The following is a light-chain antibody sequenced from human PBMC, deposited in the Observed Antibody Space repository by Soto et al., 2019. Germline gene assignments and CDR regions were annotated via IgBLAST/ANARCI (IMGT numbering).Light chain of an antibody. CDR2: EVN. CDR3: NSYTSRYTFV. V-gene: IGLV2-14*01. CDR1: SSEVGGYKS. J-gene: IGLJ1*01. Sequence: ALALPVPVYGPPEQPITTSSSGTSSEVGGYKSVSWYQQNTGRAPKLINYEVNKRPTEVSSHFSGSKSGNTASLTISGLQPEDEADHYCNSYTSRYTFVVGTGTKV.